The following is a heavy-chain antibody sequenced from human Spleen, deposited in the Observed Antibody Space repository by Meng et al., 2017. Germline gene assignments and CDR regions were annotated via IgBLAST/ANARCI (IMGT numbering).Heavy chain of an antibody. V-gene: IGHV4-61*01. J-gene: IGHJ4*02. D-gene: IGHD3-10*01. CDR3: ARDYYGSGSYEY. CDR1: GGPVSSSSYY. Sequence: GQLQESGPGLVRPSETLSLTCTVSGGPVSSSSYYWSWIRPPPGKGLEWIGYIYYSGRTNYNPSLKSRVTISVDTSKNQFSLKLSSVTAADTAVYYCARDYYGSGSYEYWGQGTLVTVSS. CDR2: IYYSGRT.